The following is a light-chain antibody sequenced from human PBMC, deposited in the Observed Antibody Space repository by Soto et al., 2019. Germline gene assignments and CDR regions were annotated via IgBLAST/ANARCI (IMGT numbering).Light chain of an antibody. Sequence: EIVMTQSPATLSVSPGERATLSCRASQSVSSNLAWYQQKPGQAPRVLIYGASTRATGIPVRFSGSGSGTEFTITISSLQSEDFAVYYCQQYNNWPPMAFCQGTTVEIK. CDR2: GAS. V-gene: IGKV3-15*01. CDR1: QSVSSN. CDR3: QQYNNWPPMA. J-gene: IGKJ1*01.